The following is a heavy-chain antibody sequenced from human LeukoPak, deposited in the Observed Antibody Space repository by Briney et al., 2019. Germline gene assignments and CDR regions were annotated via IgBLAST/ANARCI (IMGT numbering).Heavy chain of an antibody. Sequence: GASVKVSCKASGYTLTDYWVHWVRQAPGQGLEWMGWINPKNGGAKFAQNFQGRVTMTRDTSINTAYMELSSLRSDDTAVYYCARDYPHQRLDCWGQGTLVTVSS. CDR2: INPKNGGA. V-gene: IGHV1-2*02. CDR3: ARDYPHQRLDC. J-gene: IGHJ4*02. CDR1: GYTLTDYW.